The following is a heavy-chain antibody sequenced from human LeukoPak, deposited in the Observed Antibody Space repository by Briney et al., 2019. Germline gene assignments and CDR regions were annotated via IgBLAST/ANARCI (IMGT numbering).Heavy chain of an antibody. D-gene: IGHD6-6*01. CDR3: ARGVSSSGAAGSDY. CDR2: IYYSGST. Sequence: SETLSLTCTVSGGSISSGGYYWSWIRQHPGKGLEWIGYIYYSGSTYYNPSLKSRVTISVDTSKNQFSLKLSSVTAADTAVYYCARGVSSSGAAGSDYWGQGTLVTVSS. V-gene: IGHV4-31*03. J-gene: IGHJ4*02. CDR1: GGSISSGGYY.